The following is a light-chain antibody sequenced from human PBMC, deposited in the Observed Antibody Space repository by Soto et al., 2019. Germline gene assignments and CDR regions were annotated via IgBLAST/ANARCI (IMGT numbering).Light chain of an antibody. V-gene: IGKV3-15*01. CDR1: QSVSSN. CDR2: GAS. CDR3: QQYHTYRT. Sequence: EIVMTQSPATLSVSPGERATLSCRASQSVSSNLAWYQQKPGQAPRLLIYGASTRATGIPARFSGSGSGTEFTLTISSLQSEDFATYYCQQYHTYRTFGQGTKVEIK. J-gene: IGKJ1*01.